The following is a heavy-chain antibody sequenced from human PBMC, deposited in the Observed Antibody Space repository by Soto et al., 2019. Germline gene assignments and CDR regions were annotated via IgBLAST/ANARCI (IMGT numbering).Heavy chain of an antibody. CDR1: GFTFSSYW. CDR2: IKQDGSEK. J-gene: IGHJ4*02. Sequence: GGSLRLSCAASGFTFSSYWMSWVRQAPGKGLEWVANIKQDGSEKYYVDSVKGRFTISRDNAKNSLYLQMNSLRAEDTAVYYCARAPVAEVVVVAATFDSWGQGTLVTIPS. CDR3: ARAPVAEVVVVAATFDS. D-gene: IGHD2-15*01. V-gene: IGHV3-7*01.